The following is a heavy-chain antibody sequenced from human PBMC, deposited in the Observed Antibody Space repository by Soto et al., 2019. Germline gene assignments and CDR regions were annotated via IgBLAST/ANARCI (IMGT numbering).Heavy chain of an antibody. CDR1: GFTFTDYA. CDR2: ISGSGGNT. V-gene: IGHV3-23*01. Sequence: HPGGSLRLSCAASGFTFTDYAMNWVRQAPGKGLEWVSTISGSGGNTYYADSVKGRFTISRDNSKNTLYLRMNSLRAEDTAVYYCTKVGTLTGTTGYWGQGTLVTVSS. CDR3: TKVGTLTGTTGY. D-gene: IGHD1-7*01. J-gene: IGHJ4*02.